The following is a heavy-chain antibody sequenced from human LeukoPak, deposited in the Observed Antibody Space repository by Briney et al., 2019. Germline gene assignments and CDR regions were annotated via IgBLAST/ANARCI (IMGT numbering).Heavy chain of an antibody. CDR3: TTGLRVVPAATYYYYYYYGMDV. CDR1: GFTFSNAW. V-gene: IGHV3-15*01. CDR2: IKSKTDGGTT. Sequence: GGSLRLSCAASGFTFSNAWMSWVRQAPGKGLEWVGRIKSKTDGGTTDYAAPVKGRFTISRDDSKNTLYLQMNSLKTEDTAVYYCTTGLRVVPAATYYYYYYYGMDVWGKGTTVTVSS. J-gene: IGHJ6*04. D-gene: IGHD2-2*01.